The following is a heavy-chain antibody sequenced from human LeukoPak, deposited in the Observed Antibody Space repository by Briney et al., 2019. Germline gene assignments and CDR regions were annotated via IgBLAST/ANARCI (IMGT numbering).Heavy chain of an antibody. J-gene: IGHJ6*02. V-gene: IGHV3-30*18. CDR2: ISYDGSNK. CDR3: AKSIQYSSSWYVESYYYYGMDV. Sequence: PGGSLRLSCAASGFTFSSYGMHWVRQAPGKGLEWVAVISYDGSNKYYADSVKGRFTISRDNSKNTLYLQMNSLRAEDTAVYYCAKSIQYSSSWYVESYYYYGMDVWGQGTTVTVSS. D-gene: IGHD6-13*01. CDR1: GFTFSSYG.